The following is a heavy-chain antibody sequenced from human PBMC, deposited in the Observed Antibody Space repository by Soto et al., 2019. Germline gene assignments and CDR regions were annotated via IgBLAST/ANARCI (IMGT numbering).Heavy chain of an antibody. CDR2: ISYDGDNK. V-gene: IGHV3-30-3*01. D-gene: IGHD1-1*01. J-gene: IGHJ6*02. CDR1: GFTFSYHA. CDR3: ARGTTTSAFSAMDV. Sequence: QVQLVESGGGEVQPGRSLRLSCAASGFTFSYHALNWVRQAPGKGLEWVAVISYDGDNKYIAESVKGRFTISRDNSKNTVSLQMNSLRTEDTAMYFCARGTTTSAFSAMDVWGQGTTVTVSS.